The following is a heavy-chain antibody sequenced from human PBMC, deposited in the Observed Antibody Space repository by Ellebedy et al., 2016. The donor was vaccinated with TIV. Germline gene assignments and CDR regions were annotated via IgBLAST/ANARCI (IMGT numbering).Heavy chain of an antibody. CDR3: ARVLRGARRFDP. V-gene: IGHV4-30-4*01. CDR2: IYHSGTT. J-gene: IGHJ5*02. Sequence: LRLXXTVPGGSISGGIDSWSWVRQAPGKGLEWIGNIYHSGTTYYNASLKSRVTISVDPSKDQFFLNLISVTAADTAVYYCARVLRGARRFDPWGQGILVTVFS. D-gene: IGHD3-10*01. CDR1: GGSISGGIDS.